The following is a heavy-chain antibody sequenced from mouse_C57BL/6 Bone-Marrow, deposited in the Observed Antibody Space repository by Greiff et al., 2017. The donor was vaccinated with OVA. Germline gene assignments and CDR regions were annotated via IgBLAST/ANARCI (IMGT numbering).Heavy chain of an antibody. J-gene: IGHJ1*03. CDR2: IRNKANNHAT. V-gene: IGHV6-6*01. CDR1: GFTFSDAW. D-gene: IGHD2-5*01. Sequence: EVMLVESGGGLVQPGGSMKLSCAASGFTFSDAWMDWVRQSPEKGLEWVAEIRNKANNHATYYSESVKGRFTISSDDSKRSVYLQMNSLRAEDTGIDYCTGPHAYYSNDVNVWGTGTTVTVSS. CDR3: TGPHAYYSNDVNV.